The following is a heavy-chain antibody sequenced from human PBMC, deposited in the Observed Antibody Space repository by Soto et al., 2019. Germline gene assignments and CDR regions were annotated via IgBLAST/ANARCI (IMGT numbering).Heavy chain of an antibody. J-gene: IGHJ6*03. CDR2: TYYRSRWYN. CDR1: GDSVSSNSAA. D-gene: IGHD6-19*01. CDR3: AGTTSHQWYYMDV. Sequence: TLSRTCAISGDSVSSNSAAWNWIRLSPSRGLEWLARTYYRSRWYNDYAVSVRSRITVNPDTSKNQFSLQLTSVTPEDTAVYYCAGTTSHQWYYMDVWGKGTTVPVSS. V-gene: IGHV6-1*01.